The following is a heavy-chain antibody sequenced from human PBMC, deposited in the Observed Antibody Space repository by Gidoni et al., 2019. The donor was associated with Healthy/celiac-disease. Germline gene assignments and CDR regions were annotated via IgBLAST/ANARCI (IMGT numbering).Heavy chain of an antibody. CDR3: ARTRLNSGSYRLRGLERWFDP. J-gene: IGHJ5*02. CDR1: GGSFSGYY. V-gene: IGHV4-34*01. Sequence: QVQLQQWGAGLLKPSETLSLTCAVYGGSFSGYYWSWIRQPPGKGLEWFGEIKHSGSTNYNPTLKSRVTISVDTSKNQFSLKLSSVTAADTAVYYCARTRLNSGSYRLRGLERWFDPWGQGTLVTVSS. D-gene: IGHD1-26*01. CDR2: IKHSGST.